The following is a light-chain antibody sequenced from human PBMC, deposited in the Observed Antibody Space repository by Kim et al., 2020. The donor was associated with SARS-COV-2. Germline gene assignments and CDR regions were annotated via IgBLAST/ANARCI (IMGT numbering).Light chain of an antibody. V-gene: IGKV1-8*01. Sequence: AVRMTQSPSSLSASTGDRVTITCRASQGINSYLAWYQQKPGKAPKVLIYDASTLQTGVPARFSGSGSGTDFTLTISCLQSEDFATYYCQQYYSYPYTFGQGTKLEI. CDR3: QQYYSYPYT. CDR2: DAS. J-gene: IGKJ2*01. CDR1: QGINSY.